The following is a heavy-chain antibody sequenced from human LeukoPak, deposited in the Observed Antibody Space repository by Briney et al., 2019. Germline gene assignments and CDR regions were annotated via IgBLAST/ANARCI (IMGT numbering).Heavy chain of an antibody. J-gene: IGHJ5*02. V-gene: IGHV4-34*01. D-gene: IGHD4-17*01. CDR1: GGSFSGYY. CDR3: VRGRGRWVTTGWFDP. CDR2: INHSGST. Sequence: SETLSLTCAVYGGSFSGYYWSWIRQPPGKGLEWIGEINHSGSTNYNPSLKSRVTISVDTSKNQFSLKLSSVTAADTAVYYCVRGRGRWVTTGWFDPWGQGTLVTVSS.